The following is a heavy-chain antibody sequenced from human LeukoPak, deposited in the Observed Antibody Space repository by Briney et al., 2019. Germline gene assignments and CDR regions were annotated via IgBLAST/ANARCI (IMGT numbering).Heavy chain of an antibody. CDR3: ARDLGARGAFDI. Sequence: GGSLRLSCAASGFTFSSYGMHWVRQAPGKGLEWVAVIWYDGSNKYYADSVKGRFTISRDNSKNTLYLQMNSLRAEDTAVYYCARDLGARGAFDIWGQGTMVTVPS. CDR2: IWYDGSNK. J-gene: IGHJ3*02. CDR1: GFTFSSYG. D-gene: IGHD1-26*01. V-gene: IGHV3-33*01.